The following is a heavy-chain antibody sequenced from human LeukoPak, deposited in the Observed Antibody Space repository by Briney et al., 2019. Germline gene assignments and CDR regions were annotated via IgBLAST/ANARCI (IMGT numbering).Heavy chain of an antibody. CDR2: INPSSGGT. CDR3: ARDLGYSSGWRTNY. CDR1: GYTFTGYY. J-gene: IGHJ4*02. Sequence: GASVNVSCKASGYTFTGYYMHWVRQAPGQGLEWMGWINPSSGGTNYAQKFQGRVTMTRDTSISTAYMELSRLRSDDTAVYYCARDLGYSSGWRTNYWGQGTLVTVSS. V-gene: IGHV1-2*02. D-gene: IGHD6-19*01.